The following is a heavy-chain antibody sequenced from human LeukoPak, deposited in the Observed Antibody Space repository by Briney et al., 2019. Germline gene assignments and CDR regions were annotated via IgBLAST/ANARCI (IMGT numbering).Heavy chain of an antibody. D-gene: IGHD5-18*01. CDR3: ARDIGPDTAMFNDAFDI. V-gene: IGHV3-23*01. CDR2: FSGSGGST. J-gene: IGHJ3*02. Sequence: GGSLRLSCAASGFTFSSYAMSWVRQAPGKGLECISGFSGSGGSTYYADSVKGRFTISRDNSKNTLYLQMNSLRAEDTAVYYCARDIGPDTAMFNDAFDIWGQGTMVTVSS. CDR1: GFTFSSYA.